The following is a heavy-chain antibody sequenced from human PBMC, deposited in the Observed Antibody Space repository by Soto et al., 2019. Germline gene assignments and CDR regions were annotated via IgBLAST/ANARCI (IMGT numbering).Heavy chain of an antibody. CDR3: ARSNYGSGSYGYGMDV. V-gene: IGHV4-4*07. J-gene: IGHJ6*02. D-gene: IGHD3-10*01. CDR2: IYASGST. CDR1: GDSISSYD. Sequence: QVQLQESGPGLVKPSETLSLTCTVSGDSISSYDWSWIRQPAGKGLEWIGRIYASGSTNYNPSLKSRVTMSVDTSKNQFSLKQRSATAADTAVYDCARSNYGSGSYGYGMDVWGQGTTVTVAS.